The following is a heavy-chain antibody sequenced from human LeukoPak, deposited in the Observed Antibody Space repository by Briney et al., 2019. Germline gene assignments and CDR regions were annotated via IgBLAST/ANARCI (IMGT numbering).Heavy chain of an antibody. D-gene: IGHD6-19*01. Sequence: SETLSLTCTVSGGSITGNYWSWSRQPPGKGLEWIGYIYNSETTNYNPSLKSRVTISIDTSKNQFSLKLSSVTAADTAVYYCARGLGQWLVRYGIDYWGQGTLVTVSS. CDR1: GGSITGNY. CDR2: IYNSETT. CDR3: ARGLGQWLVRYGIDY. V-gene: IGHV4-59*12. J-gene: IGHJ4*02.